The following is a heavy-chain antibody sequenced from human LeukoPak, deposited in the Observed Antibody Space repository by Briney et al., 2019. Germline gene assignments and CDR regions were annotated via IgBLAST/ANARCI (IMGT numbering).Heavy chain of an antibody. CDR2: MNPNSGNT. V-gene: IGHV1-8*01. CDR1: GYTFTSYD. CDR3: ARGTIAAAGTPFFDY. J-gene: IGHJ4*02. D-gene: IGHD6-13*01. Sequence: ASVKVSCKASGYTFTSYDINWVRQAAGQGLEWMGWMNPNSGNTGYAQKFQGRVTMTRNASISTAYMELSSLRSEDTAVYYCARGTIAAAGTPFFDYWGQGTLVTVSS.